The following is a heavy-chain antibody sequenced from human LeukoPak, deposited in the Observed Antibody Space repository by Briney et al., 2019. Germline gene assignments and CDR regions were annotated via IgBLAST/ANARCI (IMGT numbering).Heavy chain of an antibody. J-gene: IGHJ6*02. Sequence: GASVKVSCKASGGTFSSYAISWVRQAPGQGLEWMGGIIPIFGTANYAQKFQGRVTITADESTSTAYMELSSLRSEDTAVYYCARETNYYDSSGYEDYYYYGMDVWGQGTTVTVSS. CDR3: ARETNYYDSSGYEDYYYYGMDV. V-gene: IGHV1-69*13. CDR1: GGTFSSYA. D-gene: IGHD3-22*01. CDR2: IIPIFGTA.